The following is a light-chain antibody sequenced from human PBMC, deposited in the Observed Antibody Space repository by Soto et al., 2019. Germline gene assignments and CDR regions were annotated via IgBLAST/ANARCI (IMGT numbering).Light chain of an antibody. CDR2: EVN. CDR3: CSFAGGDKFYV. CDR1: SSDFGGYDY. J-gene: IGLJ1*01. Sequence: QSALTQPHSASGSPGQSVTISCTGTSSDFGGYDYVSWYQQHPGQAPKLIIYEVNKRPSGVPDRFSASKSGNTASLTVSGLQAEDEADYYCCSFAGGDKFYVFGTGTKLTVL. V-gene: IGLV2-8*01.